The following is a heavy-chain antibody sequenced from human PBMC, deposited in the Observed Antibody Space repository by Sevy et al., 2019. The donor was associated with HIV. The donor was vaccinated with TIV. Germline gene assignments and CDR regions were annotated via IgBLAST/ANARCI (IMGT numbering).Heavy chain of an antibody. V-gene: IGHV3-53*01. CDR2: VYSGGGT. CDR1: GFSVNTNY. J-gene: IGHJ4*02. CDR3: ARDSPGGGVDY. D-gene: IGHD1-26*01. Sequence: GGSLRLSCAASGFSVNTNYMSWVRQAPGKGLEWVSVVYSGGGTYYADSVKGRFTISRDNSKNTLYLQMNSLRVEDMAVYYCARDSPGGGVDYWGQGTLVTVSS.